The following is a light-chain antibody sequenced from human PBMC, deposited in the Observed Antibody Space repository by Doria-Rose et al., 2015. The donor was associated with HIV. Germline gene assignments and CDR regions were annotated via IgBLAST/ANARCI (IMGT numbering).Light chain of an antibody. CDR1: QRVKSGY. CDR3: QQYGTSRGT. V-gene: IGKV3-20*01. Sequence: TQSPGTLSLSPGERATLSCRAGQRVKSGYLAWYQQKPGQAPRLLIYDASTRVTGIPDRFSSSGSGTDFTLTISRLEPEDVAVYYCQQYGTSRGTFGQGTRLEIK. J-gene: IGKJ5*01. CDR2: DAS.